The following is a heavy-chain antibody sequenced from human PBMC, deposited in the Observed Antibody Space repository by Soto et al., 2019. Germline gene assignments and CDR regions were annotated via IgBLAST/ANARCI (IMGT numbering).Heavy chain of an antibody. J-gene: IGHJ4*02. CDR2: IYYSGST. CDR1: GGSISSSSYY. CDR3: ARTYSGYEGLFDY. D-gene: IGHD5-12*01. V-gene: IGHV4-39*01. Sequence: SETLSLTCTVSGGSISSSSYYWGWIRQPPGKGLEWIGSIYYSGSTYYNPSLKSRVTISVDTSKNQFSLKLSSVTAADTAVYCCARTYSGYEGLFDYWGQGTLVTVSS.